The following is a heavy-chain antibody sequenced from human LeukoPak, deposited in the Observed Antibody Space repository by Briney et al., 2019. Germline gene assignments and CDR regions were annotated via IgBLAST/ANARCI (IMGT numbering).Heavy chain of an antibody. CDR3: ARAEGQWLDSHYFDY. J-gene: IGHJ4*02. CDR2: IIPIFGTA. D-gene: IGHD6-19*01. CDR1: GGTFSSYA. V-gene: IGHV1-69*05. Sequence: GSSVKVSCKASGGTFSSYAISWVRQAPGQGLEWMGGIIPIFGTANYAQKFQGRVTITTDESTSTAYMELSSLRSEDTAVYYCARAEGQWLDSHYFDYWGQGTLVTVSS.